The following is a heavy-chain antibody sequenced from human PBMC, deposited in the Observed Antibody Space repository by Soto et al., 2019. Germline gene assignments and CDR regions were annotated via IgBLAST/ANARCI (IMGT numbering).Heavy chain of an antibody. CDR1: GGSISSSSYY. CDR3: ARSYGDYAGRYYYGMDV. V-gene: IGHV4-39*01. D-gene: IGHD4-17*01. CDR2: IYYSGST. J-gene: IGHJ6*02. Sequence: QLQLQESGPGLVKPSETLSLTCTVSGGSISSSSYYWGWIRQPPGKGLEWIGSIYYSGSTYYNPSLKIRVTISVDTSKNQFSLKLNSVTAADTAVYYCARSYGDYAGRYYYGMDVWGQGTTVTVSS.